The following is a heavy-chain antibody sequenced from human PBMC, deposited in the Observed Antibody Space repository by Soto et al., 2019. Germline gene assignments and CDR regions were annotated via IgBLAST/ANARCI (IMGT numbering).Heavy chain of an antibody. CDR1: GYIFSGYG. CDR3: ARDGIGGTIFRGYFDY. D-gene: IGHD1-7*01. CDR2: IRYDGSNI. Sequence: PGGSLRRSCAVSGYIFSGYGMHWIRQAPGEGLEWVAVIRYDGSNIYYADSVKGRFTISRDNSKNMLYLQMNSLGAEDTAVYYCARDGIGGTIFRGYFDYWGQGTRVTVSS. J-gene: IGHJ4*02. V-gene: IGHV3-33*01.